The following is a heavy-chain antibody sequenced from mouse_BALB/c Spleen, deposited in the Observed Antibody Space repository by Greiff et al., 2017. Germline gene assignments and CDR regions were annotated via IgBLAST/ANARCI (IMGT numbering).Heavy chain of an antibody. CDR2: IWGYGST. V-gene: IGHV2-6-7*01. J-gene: IGHJ3*01. CDR3: ASGGNYWFAY. Sequence: VQLQQSGPGLVAPSHTLSITCTASGFSFTGYGVNWVRQPPGKGLEWLGMIWGYGSTNYNSALKSRLSISKDTSKSHVFLKMNSLQTDDTARYYCASGGNYWFAYWGQGTLVTVSA. CDR1: GFSFTGYG. D-gene: IGHD2-1*01.